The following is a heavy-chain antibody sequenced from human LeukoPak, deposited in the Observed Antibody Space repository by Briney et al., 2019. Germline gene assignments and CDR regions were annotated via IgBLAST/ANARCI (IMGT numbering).Heavy chain of an antibody. J-gene: IGHJ3*02. V-gene: IGHV4-59*01. CDR2: IYYSGST. D-gene: IGHD7-27*01. Sequence: PSETLSLTCTVSGGSISSYYWSWIRQPPGKGLEWIGYIYYSGSTNYNPSLKSRVTISVDTSKNQFSLKLSSVTAADTAVYYCARDSELGSGAFDIWGQGTMVTVSS. CDR1: GGSISSYY. CDR3: ARDSELGSGAFDI.